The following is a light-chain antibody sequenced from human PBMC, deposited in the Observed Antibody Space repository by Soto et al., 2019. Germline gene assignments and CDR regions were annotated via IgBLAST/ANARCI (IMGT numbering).Light chain of an antibody. V-gene: IGKV3-20*01. CDR2: GAS. CDR1: QSVGIN. J-gene: IGKJ4*01. CDR3: QQYGSSTLT. Sequence: DIVMTQSPDTLSLSPGERATLSCRASQSVGINLAWYQQTPGQGPRFVIYGASSRATGISDRFSGSGSGTDFTLTISRLENEDFAVYYGQQYGSSTLTFGGGTKVDIK.